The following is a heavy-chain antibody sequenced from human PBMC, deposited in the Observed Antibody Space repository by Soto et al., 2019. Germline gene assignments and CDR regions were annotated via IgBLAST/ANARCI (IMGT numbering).Heavy chain of an antibody. J-gene: IGHJ6*02. V-gene: IGHV3-30-3*01. CDR2: ISYDGSNK. CDR3: ARARKGGMDV. Sequence: GGSLRLSCAASGFTFSSYAMHWVRQAPGKGLEWVAVISYDGSNKYYADSVRGRFTISRDNSKNTLYLQMNSLRAEDTAVYYCARARKGGMDVWGQGTTVTVSS. CDR1: GFTFSSYA.